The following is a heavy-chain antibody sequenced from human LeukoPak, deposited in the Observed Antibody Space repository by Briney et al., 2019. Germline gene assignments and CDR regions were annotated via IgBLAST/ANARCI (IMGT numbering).Heavy chain of an antibody. CDR3: ARSAAAGRGYFDY. V-gene: IGHV4-39*07. CDR2: MYYSGST. Sequence: PSETLSLTCTVSGGSISSSSYYWGWIRQPPGTGLEWIGNMYYSGSTYYNPSLKSRVTISVDTSKNQFSLKLSSVTAADTAVYYCARSAAAGRGYFDYWGQGTLVTVSS. CDR1: GGSISSSSYY. D-gene: IGHD6-13*01. J-gene: IGHJ4*02.